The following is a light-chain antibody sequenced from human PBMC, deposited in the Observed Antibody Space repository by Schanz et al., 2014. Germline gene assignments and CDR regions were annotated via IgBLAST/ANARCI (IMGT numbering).Light chain of an antibody. Sequence: EIVMTQSPATLSVSPGDRATLSCRASQSVTSNLAWYQQKPGQAPRLLISGASTRSTGIPARFSGSGSETEFTLSISSLQSEDFAVYYCQQYNNWPMYTFGQGTKLEIK. J-gene: IGKJ2*01. CDR2: GAS. CDR3: QQYNNWPMYT. V-gene: IGKV3-15*01. CDR1: QSVTSN.